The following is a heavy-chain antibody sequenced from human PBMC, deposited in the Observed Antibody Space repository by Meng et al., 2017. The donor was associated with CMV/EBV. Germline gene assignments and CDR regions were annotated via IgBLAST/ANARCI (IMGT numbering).Heavy chain of an antibody. V-gene: IGHV1-69*12. CDR3: ARAGDYGGRGYFDY. CDR1: GGNFSSYA. CDR2: IIPIFGTA. Sequence: VQLGQSGGGGKTPGSSWKVSCKAAGGNFSSYAISWVRQAPGQGLEWMGGIIPIFGTANYAQKFQGRVTITADESTSTAYMELSSLRSEDTAVYYCARAGDYGGRGYFDYWGQGTLVTVSS. D-gene: IGHD4-23*01. J-gene: IGHJ4*02.